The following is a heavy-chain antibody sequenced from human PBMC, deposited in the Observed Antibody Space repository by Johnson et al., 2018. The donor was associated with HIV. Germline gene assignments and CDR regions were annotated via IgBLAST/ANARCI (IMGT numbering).Heavy chain of an antibody. V-gene: IGHV3-20*04. J-gene: IGHJ3*02. D-gene: IGHD3-22*01. CDR3: AKVRYYDRDAFDI. CDR1: GFTFDDYG. CDR2: INWNGGST. Sequence: VQLVESGGGVVRPGGSLRLSCAASGFTFDDYGMSWVRQAPGKGLESVSGINWNGGSTGYADSLKGRFTISRDNSKYSLFLQMNSLRAEDTAVYYCAKVRYYDRDAFDIWGPGTLVTVSP.